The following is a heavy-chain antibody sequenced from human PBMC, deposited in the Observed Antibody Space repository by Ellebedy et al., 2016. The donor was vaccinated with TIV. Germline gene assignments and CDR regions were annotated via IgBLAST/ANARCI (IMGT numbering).Heavy chain of an antibody. D-gene: IGHD3-3*01. V-gene: IGHV1-18*01. J-gene: IGHJ3*02. CDR3: ARTEILGRIVTAFDI. Sequence: ASVKVSCXASGYSFATYGISWVRQAPGQGLEWMGWISTHYGETHYVQKFQDRVTMTTDTSTSTGYMELRSLRSDDTAMYYCARTEILGRIVTAFDIWGQGSMVTVSS. CDR1: GYSFATYG. CDR2: ISTHYGET.